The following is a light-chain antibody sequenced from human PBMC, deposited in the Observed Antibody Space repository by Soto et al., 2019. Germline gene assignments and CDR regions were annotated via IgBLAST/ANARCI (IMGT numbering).Light chain of an antibody. J-gene: IGLJ3*02. CDR2: EVN. CDR1: RSDVGGHNS. V-gene: IGLV2-8*01. CDR3: SSYADSSNLV. Sequence: QSVLTQPPSASGSPGQSVTITCTGTRSDVGGHNSVSWYQQHPGKAPKLMIYEVNKRPSGVPDRFSGSKSGNTASLTVSGLQAEDEADYYCSSYADSSNLVFGGWTKLTVL.